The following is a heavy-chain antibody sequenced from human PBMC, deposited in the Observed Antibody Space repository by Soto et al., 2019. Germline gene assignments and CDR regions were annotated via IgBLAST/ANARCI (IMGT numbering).Heavy chain of an antibody. V-gene: IGHV4-59*07. D-gene: IGHD2-21*02. CDR2: VYSSGST. CDR1: CYSNTGYN. Sequence: SDTLSPTRPVSCYSNTGYNWKWLPQPPGKALEWIGYVYSSGSTNYNPSLKSRVTISVDTSRNQFSLKVNSVTAADTAVYYCARTSCGGDCIITTIDAFDIWGQGTMVT. J-gene: IGHJ3*02. CDR3: ARTSCGGDCIITTIDAFDI.